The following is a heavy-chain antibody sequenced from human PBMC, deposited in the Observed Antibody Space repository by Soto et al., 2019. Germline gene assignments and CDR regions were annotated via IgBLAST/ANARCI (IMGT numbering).Heavy chain of an antibody. CDR3: ARGEXXYVXXXXXTYNWFDP. D-gene: IGHD3-16*01. CDR2: ISSSSSTI. CDR1: GFTFSSYS. Sequence: EVQLVESGGGLVQPGGSLRLSCAASGFTFSSYSMNWVRQAPGKGLEWVSYISSSSSTIYYADSVKGRFTISRDNAKNSLYLQMNSLRDEDTAVYYCARGEXXYVXXXXXTYNWFDPWGQGTLVTVSS. J-gene: IGHJ5*02. V-gene: IGHV3-48*02.